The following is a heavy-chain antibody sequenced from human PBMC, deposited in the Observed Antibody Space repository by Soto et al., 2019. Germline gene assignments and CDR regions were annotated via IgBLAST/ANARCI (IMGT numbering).Heavy chain of an antibody. Sequence: PGGSLRLSCAPSGFTFSSYEMNWVRQPPGKGLEWVSYISSSGSTIYSADSVKGRFTISRDNAKNSLYLQMNSLRAEDAAVYYCARGSTSSGFFDYWGQGTLVTVSS. D-gene: IGHD6-6*01. V-gene: IGHV3-48*03. CDR2: ISSSGSTI. J-gene: IGHJ4*02. CDR1: GFTFSSYE. CDR3: ARGSTSSGFFDY.